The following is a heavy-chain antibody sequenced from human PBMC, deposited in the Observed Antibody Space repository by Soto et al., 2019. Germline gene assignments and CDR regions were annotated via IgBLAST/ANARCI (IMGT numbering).Heavy chain of an antibody. Sequence: GGSLRPSCSASGFTFSSYAMHWVRQAPGKGLEYVSAISSNGGSTYYADSVKGRFTISRDNSKNTLYLQMSSLRAEDTAVYYCVKDPAGAALDYWGQGTLVTVSS. J-gene: IGHJ4*02. CDR1: GFTFSSYA. D-gene: IGHD6-6*01. CDR2: ISSNGGST. CDR3: VKDPAGAALDY. V-gene: IGHV3-64D*06.